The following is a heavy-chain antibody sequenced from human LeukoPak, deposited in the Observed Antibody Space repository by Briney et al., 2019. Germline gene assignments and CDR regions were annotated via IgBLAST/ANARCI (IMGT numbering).Heavy chain of an antibody. Sequence: ASVKVSCKASGYDFTSVGITWVRRAPGQGLEWTGWISPYNGNTRYAQKFQGRVAMTTDTSTTTAYMELRGLRFNDTAVYYCARAGPGSGWYFDYWGQGTLVTVSS. CDR1: GYDFTSVG. CDR3: ARAGPGSGWYFDY. CDR2: ISPYNGNT. D-gene: IGHD6-19*01. V-gene: IGHV1-18*01. J-gene: IGHJ4*02.